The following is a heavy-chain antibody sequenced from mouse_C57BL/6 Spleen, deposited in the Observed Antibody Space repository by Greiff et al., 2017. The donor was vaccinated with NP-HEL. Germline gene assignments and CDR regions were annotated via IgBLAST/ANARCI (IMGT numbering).Heavy chain of an antibody. Sequence: VQLQQSGPELVKPGASVKISCKASGYTFTDYYMNWVKQSHGKSLEWIGDINPNNGGTSYNQKFKGKATLTVDKSSSTAYMELRSLTSEDSAVYYCAREGPYYGSSPFDYWGQGTTLTVSS. V-gene: IGHV1-26*01. D-gene: IGHD1-1*01. CDR2: INPNNGGT. CDR3: AREGPYYGSSPFDY. CDR1: GYTFTDYY. J-gene: IGHJ2*01.